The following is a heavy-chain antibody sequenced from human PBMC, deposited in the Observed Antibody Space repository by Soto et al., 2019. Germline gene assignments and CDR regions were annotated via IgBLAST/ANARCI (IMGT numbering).Heavy chain of an antibody. J-gene: IGHJ4*02. D-gene: IGHD1-26*01. CDR3: AKDSDSGSYYSALGY. CDR1: GFPFSSYG. Sequence: GGSLGLSCAASGFPFSSYGMHWVRQAPGKGLEWVAVISYDGSNKYYADSVKGRFTISRDNSKNTLYLQMNSLRAEDTAVYYCAKDSDSGSYYSALGYWGQGTLVTVSS. CDR2: ISYDGSNK. V-gene: IGHV3-30*18.